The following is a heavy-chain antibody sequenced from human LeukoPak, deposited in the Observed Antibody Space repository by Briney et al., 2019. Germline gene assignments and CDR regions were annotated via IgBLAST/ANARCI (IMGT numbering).Heavy chain of an antibody. CDR3: ALSRTLDY. V-gene: IGHV3-7*01. J-gene: IGHJ4*02. CDR1: GFTFSSYW. Sequence: GGSLRLSCAASGFTFSSYWMTWVRQAPGKGLEWVAKIKQDGSEKYYVDSVKGRFTISRDNAKNSLYLQMDSLRAEDTAVYYCALSRTLDYWGQGTLVTVSS. CDR2: IKQDGSEK. D-gene: IGHD6-13*01.